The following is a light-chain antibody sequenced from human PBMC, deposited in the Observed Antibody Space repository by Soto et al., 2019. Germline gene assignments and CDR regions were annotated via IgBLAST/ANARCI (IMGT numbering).Light chain of an antibody. CDR3: QQCDDWPLYT. CDR2: GAS. V-gene: IGKV3-15*01. Sequence: EIVMAQSPATLSVSPGERASLSCRASQSVSRNLAWYQQKPGQAPRLLIYGASTRATGIPARFSGSGSGTQFTLTINSLQSEDFAVYYCQQCDDWPLYTFGQGTKLEIK. J-gene: IGKJ2*01. CDR1: QSVSRN.